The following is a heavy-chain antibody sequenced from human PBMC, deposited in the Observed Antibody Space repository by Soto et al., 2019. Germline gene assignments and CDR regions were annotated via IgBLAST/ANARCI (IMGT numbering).Heavy chain of an antibody. Sequence: ASVKVSCKASGYTFTSYGISWVRQAPGQGLEWMGWISAYNGNTNYAQKLQGRVTMTTDNAKNSVYLQMNSLRAEDTAVYYCAREALGVSATIHFDSWVPGTLVTVSS. D-gene: IGHD2-15*01. J-gene: IGHJ4*02. V-gene: IGHV1-18*01. CDR2: ISAYNGNT. CDR1: GYTFTSYG. CDR3: AREALGVSATIHFDS.